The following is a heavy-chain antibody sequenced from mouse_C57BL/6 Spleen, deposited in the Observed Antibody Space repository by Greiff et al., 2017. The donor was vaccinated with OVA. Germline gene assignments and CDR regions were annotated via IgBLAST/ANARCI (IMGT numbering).Heavy chain of an antibody. CDR3: AREEVYFDY. Sequence: VQLQQSGAELVRPGTSVKVSCKASGYAFTNYLIEWVKQRPGQGLEWIGVINPGSGGTNYNEKFKGKATLTADKASSTAYMQLSSLTSEDSAVYFCAREEVYFDYWGQGTTLTVSS. CDR2: INPGSGGT. CDR1: GYAFTNYL. V-gene: IGHV1-54*01. J-gene: IGHJ2*01.